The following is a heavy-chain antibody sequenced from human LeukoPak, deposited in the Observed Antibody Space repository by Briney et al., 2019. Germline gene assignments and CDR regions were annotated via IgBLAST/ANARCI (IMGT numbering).Heavy chain of an antibody. CDR3: ARTLATTVTNFDY. CDR1: GYTFTSYY. CDR2: INPSGGST. Sequence: ASVKVSCKASGYTFTSYYMHWVRQAPGQGLEWMGIINPSGGSTSYAQKFQGRVTMTTDTSTSTAYMELRSLRSDDTAVYYCARTLATTVTNFDYWGQGTLVTVSS. D-gene: IGHD4-17*01. J-gene: IGHJ4*02. V-gene: IGHV1-46*01.